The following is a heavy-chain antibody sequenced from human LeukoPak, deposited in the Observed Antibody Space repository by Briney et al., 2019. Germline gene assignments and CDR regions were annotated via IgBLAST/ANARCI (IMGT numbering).Heavy chain of an antibody. J-gene: IGHJ4*02. CDR1: GGSFSGYY. D-gene: IGHD3-22*01. Sequence: PSETLSLTCGVYGGSFSGYYWSWIRQPPGKRLEWIGHVYFSGSTNYNPSLESRVTISVDTSKNQFSLTLSSVTAADTAVYYCARHKSSGSYPLDYWGQGILVTVSS. CDR2: VYFSGST. V-gene: IGHV4-59*08. CDR3: ARHKSSGSYPLDY.